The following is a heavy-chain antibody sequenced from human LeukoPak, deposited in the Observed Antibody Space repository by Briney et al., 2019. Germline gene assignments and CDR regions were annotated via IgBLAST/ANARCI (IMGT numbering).Heavy chain of an antibody. Sequence: GGSLRLSCVASGFTFSSYGMHWVRQAPGKGLEWVAVISYDGSNKYYADSVKGRFTISRDNSKNTLYLQMNSLRAEDTAVYYCAKDGNAFDIWGQGTMVTVSS. D-gene: IGHD1-26*01. CDR3: AKDGNAFDI. J-gene: IGHJ3*02. V-gene: IGHV3-30*18. CDR2: ISYDGSNK. CDR1: GFTFSSYG.